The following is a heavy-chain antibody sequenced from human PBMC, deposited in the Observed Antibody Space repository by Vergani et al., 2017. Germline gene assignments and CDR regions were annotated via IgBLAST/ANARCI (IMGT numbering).Heavy chain of an antibody. CDR3: ARVYGIAARPNYYYYMDV. V-gene: IGHV4-34*01. CDR2: INHSGST. CDR1: GGSFSGYY. J-gene: IGHJ6*03. Sequence: QVQLQQWGAGLLKPSETLSLTCAVYGGSFSGYYWSWIRQPPGKGLEWIGEINHSGSTIYNPSLKSRVTILVDTSKNQFSLKLSSVTAADTAVYYCARVYGIAARPNYYYYMDVWGKGTTVTVSS. D-gene: IGHD6-6*01.